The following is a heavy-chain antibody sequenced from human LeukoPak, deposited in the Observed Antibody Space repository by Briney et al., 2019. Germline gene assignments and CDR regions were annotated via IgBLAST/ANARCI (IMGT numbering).Heavy chain of an antibody. Sequence: SQTLSLTCAISEDSVSSNTAAWTWIRQSPSRGLEWLGRTYYRSRWYDDYAVSLKSRITITPDTSKNQFSLQLNSVTPEDTAVYYCARDGRLSRIAVAGYFDYWGQGTLVTVSS. J-gene: IGHJ4*02. CDR1: EDSVSSNTAA. V-gene: IGHV6-1*01. CDR2: TYYRSRWYD. D-gene: IGHD6-19*01. CDR3: ARDGRLSRIAVAGYFDY.